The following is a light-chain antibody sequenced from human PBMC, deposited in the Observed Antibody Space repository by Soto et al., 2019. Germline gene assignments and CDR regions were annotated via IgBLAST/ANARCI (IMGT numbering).Light chain of an antibody. Sequence: QSVLTQPPSASGTPGQMVTISCSGSSSNIGSNYVFWYQQLPGTAPKLLIYRRNQRPSGVPDRFSGSKSGTSTSLAISGLRSEDEADYYCAAWDDGLNGWMFGGGTKVTVL. CDR2: RRN. J-gene: IGLJ3*02. V-gene: IGLV1-47*01. CDR1: SSNIGSNY. CDR3: AAWDDGLNGWM.